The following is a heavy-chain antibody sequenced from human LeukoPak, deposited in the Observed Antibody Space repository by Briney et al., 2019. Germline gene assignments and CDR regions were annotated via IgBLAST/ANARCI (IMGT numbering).Heavy chain of an antibody. D-gene: IGHD3-3*01. V-gene: IGHV3-72*01. CDR2: TRNKAESYKT. Sequence: GGALRLSPAPSVFTFSDHYIDSVRPAPEKGLEWVGRTRNKAESYKTEYAASVKGRFTISRDDSKKSLYLQMNSLKTEDTAVYYCARESSIFGVVARSYMDVWGKGTTVTVSS. CDR1: VFTFSDHY. CDR3: ARESSIFGVVARSYMDV. J-gene: IGHJ6*03.